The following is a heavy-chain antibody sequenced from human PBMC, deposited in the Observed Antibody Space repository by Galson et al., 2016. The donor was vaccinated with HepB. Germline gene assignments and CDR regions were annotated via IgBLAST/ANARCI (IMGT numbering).Heavy chain of an antibody. Sequence: SETLSLTCTVSGGSISSYYWSWIRQPPGKGLQWIGYIYYRGTTNYNPSLKSRVTISLDTSQNQFSLMLTSVTAADTAVYYCAGHGAISPYRRNWFDPWGRGALVTVSS. D-gene: IGHD1-26*01. J-gene: IGHJ5*02. CDR2: IYYRGTT. CDR1: GGSISSYY. CDR3: AGHGAISPYRRNWFDP. V-gene: IGHV4-59*08.